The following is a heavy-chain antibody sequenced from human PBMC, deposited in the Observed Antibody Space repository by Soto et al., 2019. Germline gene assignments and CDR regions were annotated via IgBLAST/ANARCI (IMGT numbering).Heavy chain of an antibody. CDR3: AKLSCTSSTCYFPGWFDP. Sequence: SDTLSLTYTVSGDSISDGASFWSWIRQRPGKCLEWIANVYYSGSSYYNPSLKSRLTISVDTTKNQFSLQLKSMTAADTAVYYCAKLSCTSSTCYFPGWFDPWGQGTLVTVYS. D-gene: IGHD2-2*01. CDR2: VYYSGSS. J-gene: IGHJ5*02. V-gene: IGHV4-31*03. CDR1: GDSISDGASF.